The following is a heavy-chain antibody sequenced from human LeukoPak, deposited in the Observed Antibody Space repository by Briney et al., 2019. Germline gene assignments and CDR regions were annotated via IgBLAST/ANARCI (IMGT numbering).Heavy chain of an antibody. CDR3: ARYRPDTADDY. V-gene: IGHV1-46*01. Sequence: ASVKVSCKASGYTFTRYYMHWVRQAPGQGLEWMGIISPSGASTSYAQKFQGRVTMTRDTSISTAYMELSSLRSDDTAVYYCARYRPDTADDYWGQGTLVTVSS. J-gene: IGHJ4*02. CDR2: ISPSGAST. CDR1: GYTFTRYY. D-gene: IGHD5-18*01.